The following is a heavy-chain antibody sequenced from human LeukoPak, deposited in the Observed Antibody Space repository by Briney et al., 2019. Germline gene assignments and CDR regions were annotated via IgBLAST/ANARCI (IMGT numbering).Heavy chain of an antibody. CDR2: IYPGDSDT. V-gene: IGHV5-51*01. CDR1: GYSFSNYW. CDR3: VRQFDSGWYGSFDY. D-gene: IGHD6-19*01. Sequence: GESLKISCEGSGYSFSNYWIGWVRQMPGKGLESMGIIYPGDSDTRYSPSFQGQVTISADKSISTAYLQWTSLKASDTAMYYCVRQFDSGWYGSFDYWGQGTLVTVSS. J-gene: IGHJ4*02.